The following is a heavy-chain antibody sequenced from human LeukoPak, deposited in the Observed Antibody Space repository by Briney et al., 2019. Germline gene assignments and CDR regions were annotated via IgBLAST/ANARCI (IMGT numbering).Heavy chain of an antibody. CDR3: AREGTAMAMTFDY. J-gene: IGHJ4*02. Sequence: PGRSLRLSCAASGFTFSSYAMHWVRQAPGKGLEWVAVISYDGSNKYYADSVKGRFTISRDNSKNTLYLQMNSLRAEDTAVYYCAREGTAMAMTFDYWGQGTLVTVSS. V-gene: IGHV3-30-3*01. CDR1: GFTFSSYA. CDR2: ISYDGSNK. D-gene: IGHD5-18*01.